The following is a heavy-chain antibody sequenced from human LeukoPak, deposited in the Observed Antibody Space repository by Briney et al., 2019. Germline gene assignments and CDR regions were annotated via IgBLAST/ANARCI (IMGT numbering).Heavy chain of an antibody. CDR3: VFVKRNTNWFDP. Sequence: PGGSLTLSCAASGLTVSSNYMRWVRQAPGKGLECVSFLYSGGTTYYADSVKGRFTISRDNSKNTLSLQMNNVRAEDTAVYYCVFVKRNTNWFDPWGQGTLVTVSS. CDR1: GLTVSSNY. J-gene: IGHJ5*02. CDR2: LYSGGTT. V-gene: IGHV3-53*01. D-gene: IGHD1/OR15-1a*01.